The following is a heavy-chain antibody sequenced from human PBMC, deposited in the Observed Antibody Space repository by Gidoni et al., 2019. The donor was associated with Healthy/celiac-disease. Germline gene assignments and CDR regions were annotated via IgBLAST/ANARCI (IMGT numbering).Heavy chain of an antibody. D-gene: IGHD6-13*01. Sequence: EVQLVESGGGLVQPGRSLRLSCAASGFSCAEYALLWVRQAPGKGLEWVAGIRWNGGSKGYADPVKGRFTISRDNAKNSLYLQMNSLRAENTALYYCANFGIAAAGEEKPWYFDLWGRGTLVTVSS. V-gene: IGHV3-9*01. CDR1: GFSCAEYA. CDR3: ANFGIAAAGEEKPWYFDL. J-gene: IGHJ2*01. CDR2: IRWNGGSK.